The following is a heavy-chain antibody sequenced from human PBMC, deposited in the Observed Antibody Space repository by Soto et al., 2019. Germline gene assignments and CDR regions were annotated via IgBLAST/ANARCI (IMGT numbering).Heavy chain of an antibody. CDR3: AKMAQLERLAYYFDY. CDR1: GFTFSSYG. J-gene: IGHJ4*02. CDR2: ISYDGSNK. Sequence: PGGSLRLSCAASGFTFSSYGMHWFRQAPGKGLEWVAVISYDGSNKYYADSVKGRFTISRDNSKNTLYLQMNSLRAEDTAVYYCAKMAQLERLAYYFDYWGQGTLVTVSS. D-gene: IGHD1-1*01. V-gene: IGHV3-30*18.